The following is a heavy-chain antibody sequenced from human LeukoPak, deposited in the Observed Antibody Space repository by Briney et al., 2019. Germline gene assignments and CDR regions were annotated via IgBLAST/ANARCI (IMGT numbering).Heavy chain of an antibody. CDR3: TRVGGPTTIIAYYGMDV. J-gene: IGHJ6*02. V-gene: IGHV3-49*04. Sequence: GGSLRLSCTASGFTFGDYAMSWVRQAPGKGLEWVGFIRSKAYGGTTEYAASVKGRFTISRDDSKSIAYLQMNSLKTEDTAVYYCTRVGGPTTIIAYYGMDVWGQGTTVTVSS. CDR1: GFTFGDYA. D-gene: IGHD5-24*01. CDR2: IRSKAYGGTT.